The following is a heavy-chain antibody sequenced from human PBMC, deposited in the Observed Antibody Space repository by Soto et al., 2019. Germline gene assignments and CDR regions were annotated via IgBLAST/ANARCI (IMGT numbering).Heavy chain of an antibody. CDR2: INPNSGGT. CDR3: ARVSWEIAAEGVDYYYGMDV. D-gene: IGHD6-13*01. CDR1: GYTFTGYY. J-gene: IGHJ6*02. V-gene: IGHV1-2*04. Sequence: ASVKVSCKASGYTFTGYYMHWVRQAPGQGLEWMGWINPNSGGTNYAQKFQGWVTMTRDTSISTAYMELSRLRSDDTAVYYFARVSWEIAAEGVDYYYGMDVWGQGTTVTVSS.